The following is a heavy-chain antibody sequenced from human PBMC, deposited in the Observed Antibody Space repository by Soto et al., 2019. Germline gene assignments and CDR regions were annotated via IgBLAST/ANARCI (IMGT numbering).Heavy chain of an antibody. D-gene: IGHD6-13*01. CDR3: ARARATIAAAAIFDC. Sequence: SETLSLTCAVSGGSISTSNWWSWVRQPPGKGLEWIGEVYRTGSTNYNPSLESRLTISVDKSKNQFSLKLTSVTAADTAVYYCARARATIAAAAIFDCWGQGTLLTVSS. V-gene: IGHV4-4*02. J-gene: IGHJ4*02. CDR1: GGSISTSNW. CDR2: VYRTGST.